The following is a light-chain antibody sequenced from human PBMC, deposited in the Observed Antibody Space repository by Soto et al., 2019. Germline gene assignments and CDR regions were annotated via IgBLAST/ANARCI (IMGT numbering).Light chain of an antibody. CDR1: QSVSSAY. V-gene: IGKV3-20*01. J-gene: IGKJ2*01. CDR3: QQTGSSFYT. Sequence: EIVLTQSPGTLSLSPGGRATLSCRASQSVSSAYLAWYQQIPGQAPRLLIYGASSRATGIPDRFSGSGSGTDCTLTISGLEPEDFAVYYCQQTGSSFYTFGQGTKLEIK. CDR2: GAS.